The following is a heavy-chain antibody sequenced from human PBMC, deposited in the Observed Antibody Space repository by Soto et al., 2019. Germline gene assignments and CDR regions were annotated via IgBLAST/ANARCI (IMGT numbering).Heavy chain of an antibody. CDR1: GFTFSSYL. V-gene: IGHV1-3*01. Sequence: QVPLVQSGAEVKKPGASVKVSCKVSGFTFSSYLIHWVRQAPGQRFEWMGCVNGGDGVTKYSEKLQGRVIMTREASASTAYMELTSLRSEDTAVYYCATDILDGYNSHFDNWGQGTLVTVSS. D-gene: IGHD5-12*01. CDR2: VNGGDGVT. J-gene: IGHJ4*02. CDR3: ATDILDGYNSHFDN.